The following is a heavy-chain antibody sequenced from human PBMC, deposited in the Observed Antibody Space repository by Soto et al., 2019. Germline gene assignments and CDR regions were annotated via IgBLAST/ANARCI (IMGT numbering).Heavy chain of an antibody. CDR1: GGSISSGGYY. V-gene: IGHV4-31*03. Sequence: QVQLQESGPGLVKPSQTLSLTCTVSGGSISSGGYYWSWIRQHPGMGLEWIGYIYDSGSTYYNPSLKSRVTISVDTSKNQFSLKLSSVSAADTAVYYCAASCVGCGGFIYYGMDVWGQGTTVTVSS. J-gene: IGHJ6*02. CDR3: AASCVGCGGFIYYGMDV. CDR2: IYDSGST. D-gene: IGHD2-21*01.